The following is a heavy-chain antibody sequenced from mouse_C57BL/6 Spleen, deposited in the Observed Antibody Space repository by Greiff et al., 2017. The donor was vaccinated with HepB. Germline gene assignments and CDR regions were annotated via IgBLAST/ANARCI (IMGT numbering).Heavy chain of an antibody. CDR1: GYTFTSYT. V-gene: IGHV1-4*01. CDR2: INPSSGYT. J-gene: IGHJ2*01. Sequence: VQLQQSGAELARPGASVKMSCKASGYTFTSYTMHWVKQRPGQGLEWIGYINPSSGYTKYNQKFKDKATLTADKSSSTAYMQLSSLTYEDSAVYYCARSIYDGYYTYYFDYWGQGTTLTVSS. CDR3: ARSIYDGYYTYYFDY. D-gene: IGHD2-3*01.